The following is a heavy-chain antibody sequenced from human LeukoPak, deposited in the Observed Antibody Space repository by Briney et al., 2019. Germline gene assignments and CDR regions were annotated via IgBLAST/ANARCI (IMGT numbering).Heavy chain of an antibody. J-gene: IGHJ4*02. D-gene: IGHD3-10*01. CDR3: ARVGRFRWFGELSLDY. CDR2: IYYSGST. CDR1: GGSINNYY. V-gene: IGHV4-59*01. Sequence: SETLSLTCTVSGGSINNYYWSWIRQPPGKGLEWIGYIYYSGSTNYNPSLKSRVTISVDTSKNQFSLKLSSVTAADTAVYYCARVGRFRWFGELSLDYWGQGTLVTVSS.